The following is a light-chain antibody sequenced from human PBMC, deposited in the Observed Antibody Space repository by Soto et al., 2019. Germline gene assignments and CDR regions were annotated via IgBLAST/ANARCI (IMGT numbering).Light chain of an antibody. CDR2: DAS. Sequence: EILLTQSPATLSLSPGERSTLSCRASQSVSSYLAWYQQKPGQAPRLLIYDASNRATGIPARFSGSGSGTDFTLTVTSLEPEDFAVYYCQLYGSSLSITFGQGTRLEIK. V-gene: IGKV3-11*01. CDR1: QSVSSY. CDR3: QLYGSSLSIT. J-gene: IGKJ5*01.